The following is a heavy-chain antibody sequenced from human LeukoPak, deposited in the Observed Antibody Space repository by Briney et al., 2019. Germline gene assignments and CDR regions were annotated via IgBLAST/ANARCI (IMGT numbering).Heavy chain of an antibody. J-gene: IGHJ4*02. CDR3: TTGYCSSTSCLFDY. D-gene: IGHD2-2*01. CDR2: IRYDGSNK. V-gene: IGHV3-30*02. CDR1: GFTFSSYG. Sequence: GGSLRLSCAASGFTFSSYGMHWVRQAPGKGLEWVAFIRYDGSNKYYADSVKGRFTISRDNSKNTLYLQMNSLRAEDTAVYYCTTGYCSSTSCLFDYWGQGTLVTVSS.